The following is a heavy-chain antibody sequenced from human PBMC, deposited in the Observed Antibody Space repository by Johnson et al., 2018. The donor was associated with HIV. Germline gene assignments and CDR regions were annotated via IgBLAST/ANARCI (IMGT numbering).Heavy chain of an antibody. D-gene: IGHD1-14*01. Sequence: VQLVESGGGLVKPGGSLRLSCAASGFTFSDYYMSWIRQAPGKGLEWVSYISSSGSTIYYADSVKGRFTISRDNAKNSLYLQMSSLRVEDTAVYYCATRDPTYRPGAFDIWGQGTTVTVSS. J-gene: IGHJ3*02. CDR3: ATRDPTYRPGAFDI. CDR1: GFTFSDYY. CDR2: ISSSGSTI. V-gene: IGHV3-11*04.